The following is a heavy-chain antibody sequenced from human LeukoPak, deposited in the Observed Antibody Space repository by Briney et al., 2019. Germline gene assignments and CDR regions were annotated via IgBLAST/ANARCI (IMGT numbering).Heavy chain of an antibody. V-gene: IGHV4-61*02. CDR2: IYTSGST. D-gene: IGHD3-10*01. J-gene: IGHJ3*02. CDR3: ALGSITMVRGVHRKAFDI. Sequence: PSQTLSLTCTVSGGSISSGSYFWSWIRQPAGKGLEWIGRIYTSGSTNYNPSLKSRVTISVDTSKNQFSLKLSFVTAADTAAYYCALGSITMVRGVHRKAFDIWGQGTMVTVSS. CDR1: GGSISSGSYF.